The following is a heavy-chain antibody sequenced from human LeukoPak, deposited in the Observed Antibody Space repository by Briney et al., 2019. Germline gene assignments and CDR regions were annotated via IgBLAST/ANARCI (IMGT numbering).Heavy chain of an antibody. V-gene: IGHV4-4*07. J-gene: IGHJ4*02. D-gene: IGHD5-24*01. Sequence: SETLSLTCTVSGGSISTFYWSWIRQPAGKGLEWIGRIFTSGSTNYNPSLKSRVTMSVDTSKNQFSLKLSSVTAADTAVYYCARHRSGWLQSSFDYWGQGTLVTVSS. CDR3: ARHRSGWLQSSFDY. CDR2: IFTSGST. CDR1: GGSISTFY.